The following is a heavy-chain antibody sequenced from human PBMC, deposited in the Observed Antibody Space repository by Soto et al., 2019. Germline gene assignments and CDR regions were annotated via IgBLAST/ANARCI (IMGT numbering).Heavy chain of an antibody. CDR2: ISSSSSTI. CDR1: GFTFSSYS. Sequence: GGSLRLSCAASGFTFSSYSMNWVRQAPGKGLEWVSYISSSSSTIYYADSVKGRFTISRDNAKNSLYLQMNSLRAEDTAVYYCARDTDGDYFYYYYYMDVWGKGTTVTVSS. D-gene: IGHD4-17*01. V-gene: IGHV3-48*01. J-gene: IGHJ6*03. CDR3: ARDTDGDYFYYYYYMDV.